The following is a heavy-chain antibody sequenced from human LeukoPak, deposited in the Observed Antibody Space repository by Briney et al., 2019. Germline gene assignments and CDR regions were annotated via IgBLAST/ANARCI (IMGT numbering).Heavy chain of an antibody. CDR3: ATAPFVSPDRIVGAPRPYYYYGMDV. V-gene: IGHV1-24*01. D-gene: IGHD1-26*01. CDR1: GYTLTELS. J-gene: IGHJ6*02. Sequence: ASVKVSCEVSGYTLTELSMHWVRQAPGKGLEWMGGFDPEDGETIYAQKFQGRVTMTEDTSTDTAYMELSSLRSEDTAVYYCATAPFVSPDRIVGAPRPYYYYGMDVWGQGTTVTVSS. CDR2: FDPEDGET.